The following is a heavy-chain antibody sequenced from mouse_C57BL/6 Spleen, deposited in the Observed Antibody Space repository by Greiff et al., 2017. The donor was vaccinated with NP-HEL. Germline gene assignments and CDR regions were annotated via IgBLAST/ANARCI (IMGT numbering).Heavy chain of an antibody. V-gene: IGHV1-4*01. Sequence: VQLQQSGAELARPGASVKMSCKASGYTFTSYTMHWVKQRPGQGLEWIGYINPSSGYTKYNQKFKDKATLTADKSSSTAYMQLSSLTSEDSAVYYCAREGDFAMDYWGQGTSVTVSS. CDR3: AREGDFAMDY. CDR1: GYTFTSYT. J-gene: IGHJ4*01. CDR2: INPSSGYT.